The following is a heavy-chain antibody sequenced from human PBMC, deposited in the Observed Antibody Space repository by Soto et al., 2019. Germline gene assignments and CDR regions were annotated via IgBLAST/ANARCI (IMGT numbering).Heavy chain of an antibody. CDR1: GFTLSNYW. V-gene: IGHV3-7*05. Sequence: EVQLVESGGGLVQPGGSLRLSCAASGFTLSNYWMSWVRQAPGKVLEWVANIKQDGSERNYVDSVKGRFTISRDNAKNSLYLQLNSLRAEDTAVYYCARAGSENDYWGQGTLVTVSS. J-gene: IGHJ4*02. D-gene: IGHD3-10*01. CDR2: IKQDGSER. CDR3: ARAGSENDY.